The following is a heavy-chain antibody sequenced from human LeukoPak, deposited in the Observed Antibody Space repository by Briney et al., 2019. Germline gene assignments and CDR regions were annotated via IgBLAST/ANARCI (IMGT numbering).Heavy chain of an antibody. J-gene: IGHJ2*01. CDR1: GDSVSSNSAA. CDR2: TYYRSKWYN. Sequence: SQTLSLTCAISGDSVSSNSAAWNWIRQSPSRGLEWLGRTYYRSKWYNDYAVSVKSRITINPDTSKNQFSLKLSSVTAADTAVYYCARVGDSLLFPRSYWYFDLWGRGTLVTVSS. CDR3: ARVGDSLLFPRSYWYFDL. D-gene: IGHD2-21*02. V-gene: IGHV6-1*01.